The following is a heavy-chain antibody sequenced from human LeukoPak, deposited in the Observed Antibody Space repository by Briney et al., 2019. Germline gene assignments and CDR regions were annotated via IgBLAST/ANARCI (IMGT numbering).Heavy chain of an antibody. D-gene: IGHD5-18*01. CDR1: GFTFSGSA. V-gene: IGHV3-73*01. Sequence: PGGSLRLSCAASGFTFSGSAMHWVRQASGKGLEWVGRIRSKANSYATAYAASVKGRFTFSRDDSKNTAYLQMNSLKTEDTAVYYCTTIDYVDTPLRDRAPVWGQGTLVTVSS. CDR3: TTIDYVDTPLRDRAPV. CDR2: IRSKANSYAT. J-gene: IGHJ4*02.